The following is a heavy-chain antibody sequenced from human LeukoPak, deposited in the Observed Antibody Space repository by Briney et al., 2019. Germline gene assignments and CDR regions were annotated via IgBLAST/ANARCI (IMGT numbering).Heavy chain of an antibody. CDR3: ARGNELWSTLDY. CDR1: GGSISSGSYY. D-gene: IGHD5-18*01. J-gene: IGHJ4*02. V-gene: IGHV4-39*07. Sequence: PSETLSLTCTVSGGSISSGSYYWGWIRQPPGKGLEWIGSIYYSGSTYYNPSLKSRVTISVDTSKNQFSLKLSSVTAADTAVYYCARGNELWSTLDYWGQGTLVTVSS. CDR2: IYYSGST.